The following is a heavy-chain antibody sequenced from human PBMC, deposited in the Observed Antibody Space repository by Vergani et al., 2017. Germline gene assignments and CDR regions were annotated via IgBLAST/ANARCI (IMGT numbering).Heavy chain of an antibody. CDR1: GFTFSNAW. CDR3: TTGHTTVTTDYYYYYMDV. V-gene: IGHV3-15*01. J-gene: IGHJ6*03. CDR2: IKSKTDGGTT. D-gene: IGHD4-17*01. Sequence: EVQLVESGGGLVKPGGSLRLSCAASGFTFSNAWLSWVRQAPGMGLEWVGRIKSKTDGGTTDHAAPVKGTLNISIDDSKNTLYLQMNSLKTEDTAVYYCTTGHTTVTTDYYYYYMDVWGKGTTVTVSS.